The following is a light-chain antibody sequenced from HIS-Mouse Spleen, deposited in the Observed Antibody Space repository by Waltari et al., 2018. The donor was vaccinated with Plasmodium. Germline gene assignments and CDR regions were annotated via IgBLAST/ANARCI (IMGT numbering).Light chain of an antibody. CDR3: YSTDSSGNHSRV. Sequence: SYELTQPPSVSVSPGQTARITCSGDALPKKYAYWYQQKSGQAPVLVIYEDSKRPSGIPWRFSGSSSGTMATLTISGAQVEDEADYYCYSTDSSGNHSRVFGGGTKLTVL. CDR2: EDS. CDR1: ALPKKY. J-gene: IGLJ3*02. V-gene: IGLV3-10*01.